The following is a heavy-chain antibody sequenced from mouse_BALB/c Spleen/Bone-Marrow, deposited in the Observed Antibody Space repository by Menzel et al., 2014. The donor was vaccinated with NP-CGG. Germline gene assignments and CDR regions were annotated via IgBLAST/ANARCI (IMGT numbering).Heavy chain of an antibody. J-gene: IGHJ1*01. CDR1: GYTFTSYW. V-gene: IGHV1S41*01. CDR2: FAPGSGNT. CDR3: ARARSTVITTWYFDV. Sequence: DLVEPGASVKLSCKASGYTFTSYWINWIKRRPGQGLEWIGRFAPGSGNTYYNEMFKGKATLTVDTSSSTAYIQLSSLSSEDSAVYFCARARSTVITTWYFDVWGAGTTVTVSS. D-gene: IGHD2-4*01.